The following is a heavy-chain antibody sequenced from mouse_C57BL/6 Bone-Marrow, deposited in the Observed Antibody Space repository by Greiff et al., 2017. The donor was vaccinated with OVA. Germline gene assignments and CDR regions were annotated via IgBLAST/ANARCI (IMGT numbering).Heavy chain of an antibody. CDR1: GFTFSSYG. CDR3: ARKGLRRSWFAY. CDR2: ISSGGSYT. D-gene: IGHD2-4*01. J-gene: IGHJ3*01. V-gene: IGHV5-6*01. Sequence: EVHLVESGGDLVKPGGSLKLSCAASGFTFSSYGMSWVRQTPDKRLEWVATISSGGSYTYYPDSVKGRFTISRDNAKNTLYLQISSLKSEDTAMYYCARKGLRRSWFAYWGQGTLVTVSA.